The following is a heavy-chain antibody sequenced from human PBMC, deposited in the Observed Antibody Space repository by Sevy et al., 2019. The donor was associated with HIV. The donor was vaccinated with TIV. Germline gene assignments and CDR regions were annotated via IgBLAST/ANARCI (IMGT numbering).Heavy chain of an antibody. D-gene: IGHD1-7*01. Sequence: GGSLRLSCAASGFTFSSYAMHWVRQAPGKGLEWVAVISYDGSNKYYADSVKGRFTISRDNSKNTLYLQMNSLRAEDTAVYYCAGDPRLELRLYYYYYGMDVWGQGTTVTVSS. CDR2: ISYDGSNK. CDR3: AGDPRLELRLYYYYYGMDV. J-gene: IGHJ6*02. V-gene: IGHV3-30-3*01. CDR1: GFTFSSYA.